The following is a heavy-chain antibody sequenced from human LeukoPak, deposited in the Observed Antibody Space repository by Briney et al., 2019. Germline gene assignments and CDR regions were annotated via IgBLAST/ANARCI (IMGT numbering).Heavy chain of an antibody. V-gene: IGHV4-38-2*02. Sequence: KPSETLSLTCTVSGYSISSGYYWGWIRQPPGKGLEWIGSIYHSGSTYYNPSLKSRVTISVDTSKNQFSLKLSSVTAADTAVHYCARDLEATHPGYWGQGTLVTVSS. CDR3: ARDLEATHPGY. CDR2: IYHSGST. D-gene: IGHD5-12*01. CDR1: GYSISSGYY. J-gene: IGHJ4*02.